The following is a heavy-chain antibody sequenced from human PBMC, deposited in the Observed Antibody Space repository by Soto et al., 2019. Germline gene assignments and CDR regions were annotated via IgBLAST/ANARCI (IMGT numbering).Heavy chain of an antibody. CDR3: ARDKVERRDGMDV. CDR1: GFTFSSYG. CDR2: IRYDGSNK. V-gene: IGHV3-33*01. Sequence: GGSMRLSSAASGFTFSSYGMHWVRQEPGKGLEWVAVIRYDGSNKYYADSVKGRFTISRDNSKNTLYLQMNSLRAEDTAVYYCARDKVERRDGMDVWGQGTTVTVSS. J-gene: IGHJ6*02. D-gene: IGHD1-1*01.